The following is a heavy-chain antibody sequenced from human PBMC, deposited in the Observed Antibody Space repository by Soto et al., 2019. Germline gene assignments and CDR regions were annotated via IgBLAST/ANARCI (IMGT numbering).Heavy chain of an antibody. CDR3: ARSSGYDAYYFDY. V-gene: IGHV1-2*04. J-gene: IGHJ4*02. CDR2: INPNSGGT. D-gene: IGHD5-12*01. Sequence: KKRGASVKVSCRASGYTFTGYNMHWVRQAPGQGREWMGWINPNSGGTNYAQKFQGWVTMTRDTSISTAYMELSRLRSDDTAVYYCARSSGYDAYYFDYWGQGTLVTVSS. CDR1: GYTFTGYN.